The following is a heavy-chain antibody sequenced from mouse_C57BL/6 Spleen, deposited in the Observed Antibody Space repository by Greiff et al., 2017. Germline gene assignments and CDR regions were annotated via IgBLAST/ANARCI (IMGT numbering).Heavy chain of an antibody. J-gene: IGHJ4*01. CDR3: ARDSYYYGSSYDYYAMDY. Sequence: VQLQQSGPELVKPGASVKMSCKASGYTFTDYNMHWVKQSHGKSLEWIGYINPNNGGTSYNQKFKGKATLTVNKSSSTAYMELRSLTSDDSAVYYCARDSYYYGSSYDYYAMDYWGQGTSVTVSS. V-gene: IGHV1-22*01. CDR2: INPNNGGT. D-gene: IGHD1-1*01. CDR1: GYTFTDYN.